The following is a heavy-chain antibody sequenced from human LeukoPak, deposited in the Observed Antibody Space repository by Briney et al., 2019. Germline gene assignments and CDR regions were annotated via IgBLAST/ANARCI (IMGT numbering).Heavy chain of an antibody. D-gene: IGHD4-17*01. V-gene: IGHV3-53*01. Sequence: PVGSLRLSCAASGLTACSNNIGWGRQAPRKGVGWGSVINSGGSTHYADSVKGRFTISRDNSKNTLYLQMNNLRAEDTAVYYCARVDLRSYGEVYWGQGTLVTVSS. J-gene: IGHJ4*02. CDR1: GLTACSNN. CDR3: ARVDLRSYGEVY. CDR2: INSGGST.